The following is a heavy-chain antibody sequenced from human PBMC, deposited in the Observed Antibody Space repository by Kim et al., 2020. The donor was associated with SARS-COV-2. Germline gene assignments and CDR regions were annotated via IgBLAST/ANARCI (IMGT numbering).Heavy chain of an antibody. CDR1: GGSISSSSYY. J-gene: IGHJ4*02. D-gene: IGHD5-18*01. Sequence: SETLSLTCTVSGGSISSSSYYWGWLRQPPGKGLEWIGSIYYSWSTYSNPSLKSRVTISVDTSKNQFSLKLSSVTAAATAVYYCARIAYSWLDFWGQGTLGTVSS. V-gene: IGHV4-39*01. CDR3: ARIAYSWLDF. CDR2: IYYSWST.